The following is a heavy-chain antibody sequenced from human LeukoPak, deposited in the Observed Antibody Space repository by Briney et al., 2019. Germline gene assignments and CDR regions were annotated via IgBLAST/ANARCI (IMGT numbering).Heavy chain of an antibody. D-gene: IGHD2-2*01. V-gene: IGHV1-69*05. J-gene: IGHJ6*03. CDR1: GYTFTSYT. CDR2: IIPTFGTA. Sequence: ASVKVSCKASGYTFTSYTMNWVRQAPGQGLEWMGGIIPTFGTANYAQKFQGRVTITTDESTSTAYMELSSLRSEDTAVYYCARNRDIVVVPAATAYYYYYMDVWGKGTTVTVSS. CDR3: ARNRDIVVVPAATAYYYYYMDV.